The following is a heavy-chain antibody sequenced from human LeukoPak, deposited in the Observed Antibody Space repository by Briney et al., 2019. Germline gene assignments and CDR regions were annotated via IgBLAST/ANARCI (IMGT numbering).Heavy chain of an antibody. Sequence: PGGTLRLSCAASGFTFSSYSMNWVRQAPGKGLEWVSSISSSSSYIYYADSVKGRFTISRDNAKNSLYLQMNSLRAEDTAVYYCARASDSSGYLPDWGQGTLVTVSS. CDR2: ISSSSSYI. V-gene: IGHV3-21*01. CDR3: ARASDSSGYLPD. D-gene: IGHD3-22*01. J-gene: IGHJ4*02. CDR1: GFTFSSYS.